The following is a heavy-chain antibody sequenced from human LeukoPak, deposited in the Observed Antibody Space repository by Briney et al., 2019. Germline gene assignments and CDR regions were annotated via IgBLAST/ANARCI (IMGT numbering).Heavy chain of an antibody. Sequence: ASVTVSCKASGYTFSGHYLHWVRQAPGQGLEWMGRINPNTGVTQYTENFQGRVTMTGDTSISTAYMELSSLRSEDTAVYYCASGLLGDYVWGSYRQNYYFDYWGQGTLVTVSS. D-gene: IGHD3-16*02. J-gene: IGHJ4*02. CDR2: INPNTGVT. CDR3: ASGLLGDYVWGSYRQNYYFDY. CDR1: GYTFSGHY. V-gene: IGHV1-2*06.